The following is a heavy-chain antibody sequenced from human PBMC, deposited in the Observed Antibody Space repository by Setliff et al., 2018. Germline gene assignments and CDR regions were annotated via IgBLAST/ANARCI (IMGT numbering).Heavy chain of an antibody. J-gene: IGHJ4*02. V-gene: IGHV3-48*01. CDR3: ARDSGFGGTSDY. CDR1: GFTFSTYN. D-gene: IGHD5-12*01. CDR2: INFRSTTI. Sequence: GGSLRLSCATSGFTFSTYNMSWVRQAPGKGLEWVSYINFRSTTIYYADSVKGRLTISRDNAKNSLFLQMNSLKAEDTGIYYCARDSGFGGTSDYWGQGALVTVSS.